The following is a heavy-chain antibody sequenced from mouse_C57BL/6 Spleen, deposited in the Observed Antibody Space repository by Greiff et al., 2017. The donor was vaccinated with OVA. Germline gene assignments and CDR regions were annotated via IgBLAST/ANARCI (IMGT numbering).Heavy chain of an antibody. V-gene: IGHV1-9*01. CDR1: GYTFTGYW. CDR3: ARKGGYYCSSPAWFAY. J-gene: IGHJ3*01. D-gene: IGHD1-1*01. Sequence: VQLQESGAELMKPGASVKLSCKATGYTFTGYWIEWVKQRPGHGLEWIGEILPGSGSTNYNEKFKGKATFTADTSSNTAYMQLSSLTTEDSAIYYCARKGGYYCSSPAWFAYWGQGTLVTVSA. CDR2: ILPGSGST.